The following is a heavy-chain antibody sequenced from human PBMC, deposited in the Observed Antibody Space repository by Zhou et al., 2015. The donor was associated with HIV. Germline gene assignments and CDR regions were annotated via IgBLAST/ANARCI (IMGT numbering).Heavy chain of an antibody. V-gene: IGHV1-2*02. Sequence: QVQLVQSGAEVKKPGASVKVSCKASGYTFTGYYMHWVRQAPGQGLEWMGWINPNSGGTNYAQKFQGRVTMTRDTSISTAYMELSRLRSDDTAVYYCARVKGTMVRGFNWFDPWGQGTLVTVSS. CDR3: ARVKGTMVRGFNWFDP. CDR2: INPNSGGT. J-gene: IGHJ5*02. D-gene: IGHD3-10*01. CDR1: GYTFTGYY.